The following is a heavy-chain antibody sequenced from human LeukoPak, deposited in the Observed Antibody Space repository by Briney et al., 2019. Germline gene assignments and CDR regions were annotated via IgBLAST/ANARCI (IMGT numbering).Heavy chain of an antibody. V-gene: IGHV3-7*03. CDR1: GFTFSSYW. Sequence: GGSLRLSCAASGFTFSSYWMSWVRQAPGKGLEWVANINQDETEKYFVDAVKGRFTISRDNAQNSVYLQMSSLRAEDTAIYYCARDIRKRGYYDFWSGYYKGSPIYYGMDVWGQGTAVTVSS. CDR2: INQDETEK. J-gene: IGHJ6*02. D-gene: IGHD3-3*01. CDR3: ARDIRKRGYYDFWSGYYKGSPIYYGMDV.